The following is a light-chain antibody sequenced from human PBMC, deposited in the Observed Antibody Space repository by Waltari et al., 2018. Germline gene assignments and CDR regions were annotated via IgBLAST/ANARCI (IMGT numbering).Light chain of an antibody. V-gene: IGLV3-19*01. CDR1: SLRLYY. J-gene: IGLJ2*01. Sequence: SSELTQDPAVSVALGQQVKITCQGDSLRLYYGSWCRQKPGQSPELVIYGKNNRPSGIPDRFSASSSGNTASLTITGAQAEDEAVYYCTSRDLSGDVVFGGGTQVTVL. CDR2: GKN. CDR3: TSRDLSGDVV.